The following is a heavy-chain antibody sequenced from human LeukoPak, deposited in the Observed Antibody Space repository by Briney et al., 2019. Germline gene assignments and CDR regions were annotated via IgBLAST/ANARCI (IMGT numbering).Heavy chain of an antibody. CDR3: TTTIVAVTTWFAP. CDR1: GFTLSNAY. D-gene: IGHD1-26*01. J-gene: IGHJ5*02. V-gene: IGHV3-15*01. Sequence: PGGSLRLSCAASGFTLSNAYMSWVRQAPGKGLVWVGRIKNKTNGGTTDYAAPVKGRFTISRDDSKNTLYLQMNSLKTEGTAVYYCTTTIVAVTTWFAPWGQGTLVTVSS. CDR2: IKNKTNGGTT.